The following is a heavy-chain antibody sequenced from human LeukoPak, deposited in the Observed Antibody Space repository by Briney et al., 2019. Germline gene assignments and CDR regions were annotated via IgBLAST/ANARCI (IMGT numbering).Heavy chain of an antibody. CDR2: IYSGGST. J-gene: IGHJ4*02. CDR3: ATRASSSWIDPDY. V-gene: IGHV3-53*01. CDR1: GFTVSSNY. D-gene: IGHD6-13*01. Sequence: PGGSLRLSCAASGFTVSSNYMSWVRQAPGKGLEWVSVIYSGGSTYYADSVKGRFTISRDNSKNTLYLQMNSLRAEDTAVYYCATRASSSWIDPDYWGQGTLVTVSS.